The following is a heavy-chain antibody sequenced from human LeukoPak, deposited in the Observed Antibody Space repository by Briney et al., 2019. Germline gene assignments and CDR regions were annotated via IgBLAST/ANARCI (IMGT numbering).Heavy chain of an antibody. Sequence: SETLSLTCTVSGGSISSSSYYWGWIRQPPGKGLEWIGEINHSGSTNYNPSLKSRVTISVDTSENQFSLKLSSVTAADTAVYYCARLRDFWSGYPFFDYWGQGTLVTVSS. V-gene: IGHV4-39*07. CDR3: ARLRDFWSGYPFFDY. CDR2: INHSGST. D-gene: IGHD3-3*01. CDR1: GGSISSSSYY. J-gene: IGHJ4*02.